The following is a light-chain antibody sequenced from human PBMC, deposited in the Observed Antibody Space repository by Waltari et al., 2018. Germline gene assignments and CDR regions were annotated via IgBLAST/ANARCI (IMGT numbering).Light chain of an antibody. CDR2: AAS. Sequence: EIVMTQSPATLSVSPGEWATLSCRASQGVSSNLAWYQHKPGQAPRLLIYAASTRATGIPARFSGSGSGTDFTLTISSLQSEDFAVYYCQHYYGWPRTFGQGTKVEVK. CDR3: QHYYGWPRT. V-gene: IGKV3-15*01. J-gene: IGKJ1*01. CDR1: QGVSSN.